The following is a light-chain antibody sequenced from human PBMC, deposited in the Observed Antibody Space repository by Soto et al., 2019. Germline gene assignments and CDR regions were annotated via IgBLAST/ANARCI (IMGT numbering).Light chain of an antibody. CDR2: GAS. J-gene: IGKJ2*01. CDR1: QSLSRN. CDR3: QQYDKWPHT. Sequence: EMVMTQSPATLSVSPGEIATLSCRASQSLSRNLAWYQQQPVQAPMLRIYGASTRATGIPARFSGSGSGTDFTLTISSLQSEYFAVYYCQQYDKWPHTFGQGTKLESK. V-gene: IGKV3-15*01.